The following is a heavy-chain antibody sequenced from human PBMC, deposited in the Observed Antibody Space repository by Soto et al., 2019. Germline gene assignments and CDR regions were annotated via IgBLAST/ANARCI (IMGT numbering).Heavy chain of an antibody. CDR2: MNPNSGNT. Sequence: ASVKVSCKASGYTFTSYDINWVRQAPGQGLEWMGWMNPNSGNTGYAQKFQGRVTMTRNTSISTAYMELSSLRSEDTAVYYCAFVFCSSTSCPKITYFDYWGQGTLVTVSS. CDR1: GYTFTSYD. D-gene: IGHD2-2*01. J-gene: IGHJ4*02. V-gene: IGHV1-8*01. CDR3: AFVFCSSTSCPKITYFDY.